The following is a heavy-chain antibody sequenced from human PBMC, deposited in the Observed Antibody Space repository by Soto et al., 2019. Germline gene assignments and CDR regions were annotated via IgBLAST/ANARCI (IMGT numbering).Heavy chain of an antibody. J-gene: IGHJ5*02. Sequence: QITLKESGPTLVKPTQTLTLTCTFSGFSFSTGGVGVGWIRQPPGKALEFLGLIYWNDDKRYSPSLKSRLTITKDTSINQVVLIMTNMDPVDTATYYCAHLPYGEYDNWFDPWSQGTLVTVSS. CDR3: AHLPYGEYDNWFDP. CDR2: IYWNDDK. D-gene: IGHD4-17*01. V-gene: IGHV2-5*01. CDR1: GFSFSTGGVG.